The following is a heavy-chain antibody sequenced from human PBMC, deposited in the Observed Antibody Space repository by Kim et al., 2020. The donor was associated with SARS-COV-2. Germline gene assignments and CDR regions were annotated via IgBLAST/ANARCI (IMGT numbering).Heavy chain of an antibody. J-gene: IGHJ6*02. D-gene: IGHD6-13*01. CDR1: GFTFGDYA. Sequence: GGSLRLSCTASGFTFGDYAMSWVRQAPGKGLEWVGFIRSKAYGGTTEYAASVKGRFTISRDDSKSIAYLQMNSLKTEDTAVYYCTRDPSIAAEGPYYYGMDVWGQGTTVTVSS. CDR3: TRDPSIAAEGPYYYGMDV. CDR2: IRSKAYGGTT. V-gene: IGHV3-49*04.